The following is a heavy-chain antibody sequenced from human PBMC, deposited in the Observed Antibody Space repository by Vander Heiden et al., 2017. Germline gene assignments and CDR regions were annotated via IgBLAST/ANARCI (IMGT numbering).Heavy chain of an antibody. CDR3: ARQQFAGPPPHPYYFDF. CDR1: GGAITSSTYY. Sequence: LRLQESGPGLVKPSETLSLTCSVSGGAITSSTYYWGCLRQSPGKVRERIGSFFYSGTTYSNPSLKSRVTISVGTSENQFSLKLRSVTAADTAVYYCARQQFAGPPPHPYYFDFWGQGTLVTVSS. V-gene: IGHV4-39*01. CDR2: FFYSGTT. D-gene: IGHD3-10*01. J-gene: IGHJ4*02.